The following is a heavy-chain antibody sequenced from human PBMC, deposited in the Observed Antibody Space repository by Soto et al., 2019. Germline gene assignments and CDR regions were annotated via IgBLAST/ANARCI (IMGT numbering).Heavy chain of an antibody. Sequence: GGSLRLSCAASGFTFSSYGMHWVRQAPGKGLEWVAVIWYDGSNKYYADSVKGRFTISRDNSKNTLYLQMNSLRAEDTAVYYCARDSDLAATYYFDYWGQGTLVTVSS. J-gene: IGHJ4*02. CDR3: ARDSDLAATYYFDY. CDR1: GFTFSSYG. V-gene: IGHV3-33*01. D-gene: IGHD5-12*01. CDR2: IWYDGSNK.